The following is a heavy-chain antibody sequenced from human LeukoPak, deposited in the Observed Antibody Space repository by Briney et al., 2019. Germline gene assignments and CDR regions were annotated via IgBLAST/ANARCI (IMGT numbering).Heavy chain of an antibody. CDR1: GGSISSSSYY. J-gene: IGHJ6*02. D-gene: IGHD1/OR15-1a*01. CDR2: IYYSGST. V-gene: IGHV4-39*01. CDR3: ARRTEVYGMDV. Sequence: SETLSLTCTVSGGSISSSSYYWGWIRQPPGKGLEWIGSIYYSGSTYYNPSLKSRVTISVDTSKNQFSLKLSSVTAADTAVYYCARRTEVYGMDVWGQGTTVTVSS.